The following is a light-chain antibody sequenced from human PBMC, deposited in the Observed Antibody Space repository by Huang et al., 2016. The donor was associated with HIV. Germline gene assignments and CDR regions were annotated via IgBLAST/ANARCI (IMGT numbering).Light chain of an antibody. CDR1: QSVSNT. V-gene: IGKV3-15*01. Sequence: EIVMTQSPATLSVSPGDRVTLSCRASQSVSNTLAWYQQRPGQAPRVLIYGSSTRAAGVPVRFSGSGSGTDFTLTITGLQVGDLGVYFCQQYSNWPRTFGQGTKV. CDR3: QQYSNWPRT. J-gene: IGKJ1*01. CDR2: GSS.